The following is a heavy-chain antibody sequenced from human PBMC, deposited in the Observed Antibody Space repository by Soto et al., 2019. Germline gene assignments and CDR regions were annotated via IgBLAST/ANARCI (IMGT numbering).Heavy chain of an antibody. V-gene: IGHV3-21*01. Sequence: GSLRLSCAASGFTFSSYSMNWVRQAPGKGLEWVSSISSSSSYIYYADSLKGRFTISRDNAKNSLYLQMNSLRAEDTAVYYCARTIFGVAVLFDFWGQGTLVTVSS. CDR2: ISSSSSYI. CDR3: ARTIFGVAVLFDF. D-gene: IGHD3-3*01. J-gene: IGHJ4*02. CDR1: GFTFSSYS.